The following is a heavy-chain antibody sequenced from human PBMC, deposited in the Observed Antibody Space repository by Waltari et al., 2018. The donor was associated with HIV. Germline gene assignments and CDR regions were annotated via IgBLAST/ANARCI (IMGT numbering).Heavy chain of an antibody. D-gene: IGHD4-17*01. V-gene: IGHV3-9*01. J-gene: IGHJ3*02. Sequence: EVQLVESGGGLVKPGGSLRLSCAASGFKFDAYALYWVRQLPGKGLEWVSSINWNSDTIGYADSVKGRFTISRDNAKSSLSLQMNSLRADDTALYYCAKVAMTSVTSYAIDIWGQGTMVTVSS. CDR3: AKVAMTSVTSYAIDI. CDR1: GFKFDAYA. CDR2: INWNSDTI.